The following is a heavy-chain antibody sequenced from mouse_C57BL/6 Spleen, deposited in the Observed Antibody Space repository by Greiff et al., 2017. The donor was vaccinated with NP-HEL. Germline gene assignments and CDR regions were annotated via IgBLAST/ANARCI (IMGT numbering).Heavy chain of an antibody. V-gene: IGHV1-80*01. D-gene: IGHD3-2*02. Sequence: VKLMESGAELVKPGASVKISCKASGYAFSSYWMNWVKQRPGQGLEWIGQIYPGDGDTNYNGKFKGKATLTADKSSSTAYMQLSSLTSEDSAVYFCARVQLRLPYYAMDYWGQGTSVTVSS. CDR2: IYPGDGDT. J-gene: IGHJ4*01. CDR1: GYAFSSYW. CDR3: ARVQLRLPYYAMDY.